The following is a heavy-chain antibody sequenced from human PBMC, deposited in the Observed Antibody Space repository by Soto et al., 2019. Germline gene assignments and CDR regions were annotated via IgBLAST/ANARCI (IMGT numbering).Heavy chain of an antibody. CDR2: INAGNGNT. J-gene: IGHJ4*02. CDR1: GYTFTSYA. Sequence: QVQLVQSGAEEKKPGASVKVSCKASGYTFTSYAMHLVRQAPGQRLEWMGWINAGNGNTKYSQKFQGRVTITRDTSACTAYMELSSLRSEDTAVYYCARGSGYYYWDDYWGQGTLVTVSS. D-gene: IGHD3-22*01. V-gene: IGHV1-3*05. CDR3: ARGSGYYYWDDY.